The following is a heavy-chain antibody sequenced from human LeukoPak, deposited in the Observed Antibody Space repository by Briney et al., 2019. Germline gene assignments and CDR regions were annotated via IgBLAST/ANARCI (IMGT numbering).Heavy chain of an antibody. CDR1: GGSISSYY. V-gene: IGHV4-4*07. CDR2: IYTSGST. Sequence: PSETLSLTCTVSGGSISSYYWSWIRQPAGKGLEWIGRIYTSGSTNYNPSLKSRVTMSVDTSKNQFSLKLSSVTAADTAVYYCARVSSASIAARLRSGYYHYMDVWGKGTTVTVSS. CDR3: ARVSSASIAARLRSGYYHYMDV. D-gene: IGHD6-6*01. J-gene: IGHJ6*03.